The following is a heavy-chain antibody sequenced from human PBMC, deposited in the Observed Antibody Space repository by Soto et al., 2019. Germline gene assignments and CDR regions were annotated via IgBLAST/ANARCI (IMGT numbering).Heavy chain of an antibody. CDR3: TSYYYDSSVGRAFEI. V-gene: IGHV3-15*01. D-gene: IGHD3-22*01. CDR2: IKSKTDGGTA. J-gene: IGHJ3*02. CDR1: GFTFSNAW. Sequence: GGSLRLSCAASGFTFSNAWMSWVRQAPGKGLEWVGRIKSKTDGGTADYAAPVKGRFTISRDDSKNTLYLQMNSLKTEDTAVYYFTSYYYDSSVGRAFEIWGQGTMVTVSS.